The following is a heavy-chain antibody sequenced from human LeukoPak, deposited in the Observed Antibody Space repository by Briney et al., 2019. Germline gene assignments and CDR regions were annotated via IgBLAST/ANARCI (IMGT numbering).Heavy chain of an antibody. CDR1: GGSISSYY. D-gene: IGHD3-3*01. CDR3: ARALDYDFWSGYYPNWFDP. V-gene: IGHV4-59*01. CDR2: IYYSGST. Sequence: SETLSLTCTVSGGSISSYYWSWIRQPPGKGLEWIGYIYYSGSTNYNPSLKSRVTISVDTSKNQFSLKLSSVAAADTAVYYCARALDYDFWSGYYPNWFDPWGQGTLVTVSS. J-gene: IGHJ5*02.